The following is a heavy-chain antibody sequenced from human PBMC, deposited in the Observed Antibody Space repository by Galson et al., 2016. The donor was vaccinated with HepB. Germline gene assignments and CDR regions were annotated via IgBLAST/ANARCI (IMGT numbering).Heavy chain of an antibody. Sequence: SLRLSCAASGFPFSSHLMHWVRQAPGKGLVWVSRVNSDGSSTSYADSVKGRFTISKDNAKNTLYLQMNSLRAEDTAVYFCATEAPILAPTLDYWGQGTLVTVSS. J-gene: IGHJ4*02. CDR1: GFPFSSHL. CDR3: ATEAPILAPTLDY. D-gene: IGHD2/OR15-2a*01. V-gene: IGHV3-74*01. CDR2: VNSDGSST.